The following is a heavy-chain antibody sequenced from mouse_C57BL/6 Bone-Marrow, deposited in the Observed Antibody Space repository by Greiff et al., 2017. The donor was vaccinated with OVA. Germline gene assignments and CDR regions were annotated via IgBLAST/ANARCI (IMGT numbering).Heavy chain of an antibody. Sequence: VKLVESGAELMKPGASVKLSCKATGYTFTGYWIEWVKQRPGHGLEWIGEILPGSGSTNYNEKFKGKATFTADTSSNTAYMQLSSLTTEDSAIYYCASCPSYYDSSYWYFDVWGTGTTVTVSS. CDR2: ILPGSGST. D-gene: IGHD1-1*01. J-gene: IGHJ1*03. V-gene: IGHV1-9*01. CDR1: GYTFTGYW. CDR3: ASCPSYYDSSYWYFDV.